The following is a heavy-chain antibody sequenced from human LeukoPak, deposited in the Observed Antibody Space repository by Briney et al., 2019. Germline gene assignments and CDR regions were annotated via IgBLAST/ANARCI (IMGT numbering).Heavy chain of an antibody. CDR2: ISAYNGNT. J-gene: IGHJ6*02. V-gene: IGHV1-18*01. D-gene: IGHD3-22*01. Sequence: ASVKVSCKASGYTFTSYDINWVRQAPGQGLEWMGWISAYNGNTNYAQKLQGRVTMTTDTSTSTAYMELRSLRSDDTAVYYCARGSYYDSRRNGMDVWGQGTTVTVSS. CDR1: GYTFTSYD. CDR3: ARGSYYDSRRNGMDV.